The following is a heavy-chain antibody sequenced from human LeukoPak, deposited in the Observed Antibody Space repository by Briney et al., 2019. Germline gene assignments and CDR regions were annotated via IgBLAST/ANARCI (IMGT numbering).Heavy chain of an antibody. CDR1: GGSIYSYY. CDR3: ARLSVIVGAALEYYYYYMDV. J-gene: IGHJ6*03. Sequence: TSETLSLTCTVSGGSIYSYYWSWIRQPPGKRLEWVGESNDSGGTNYNPSLKSRVTISADKSKNQVSLRLTSVTAADTAVYYCARLSVIVGAALEYYYYYMDVWGQGTTVTVSS. V-gene: IGHV4-34*01. D-gene: IGHD1-26*01. CDR2: SNDSGGT.